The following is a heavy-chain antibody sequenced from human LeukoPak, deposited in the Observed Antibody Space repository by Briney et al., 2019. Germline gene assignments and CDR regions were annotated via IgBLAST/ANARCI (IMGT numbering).Heavy chain of an antibody. CDR1: GASISNYY. V-gene: IGHV4-4*07. Sequence: SETLSLTCTVSGASISNYYWTWIRQPAGKGLEWIGRMYSTGSTIYNPSLKSRVTMSVDTSKNQFSLTLSSVTAADTAVYYCAKGNPYYDYWGQGTLVTVSS. CDR2: MYSTGST. D-gene: IGHD3-22*01. J-gene: IGHJ4*02. CDR3: AKGNPYYDY.